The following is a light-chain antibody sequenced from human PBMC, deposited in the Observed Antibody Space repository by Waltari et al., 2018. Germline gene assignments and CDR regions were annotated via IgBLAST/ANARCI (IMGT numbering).Light chain of an antibody. J-gene: IGKJ2*01. V-gene: IGKV3-15*01. CDR1: QSVSSN. Sequence: EIVMTQSPATLSVSPGERAPLSCRASQSVSSNLAWYQQKPGQAPRLLIYDASTRATGIPARFSGSGSGTEFTLTISSMQSEDFAVYYCQQYNNWPPVYTFGQGTKLEIK. CDR2: DAS. CDR3: QQYNNWPPVYT.